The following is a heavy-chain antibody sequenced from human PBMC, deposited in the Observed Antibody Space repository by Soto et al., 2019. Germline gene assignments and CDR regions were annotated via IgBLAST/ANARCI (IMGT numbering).Heavy chain of an antibody. CDR1: GYNFTSYA. J-gene: IGHJ4*02. CDR2: INAGNGNT. D-gene: IGHD2-21*02. Sequence: QVQLVQSGAEEKKPGASVKVSCKASGYNFTSYAMHWVRQAPGQRLEWMGWINAGNGNTKYSQKFQGRVTITRDTSASTAYMELSSLRSEDTAVYYCARSIVVVTALDYWGQGNLVTVSS. V-gene: IGHV1-3*05. CDR3: ARSIVVVTALDY.